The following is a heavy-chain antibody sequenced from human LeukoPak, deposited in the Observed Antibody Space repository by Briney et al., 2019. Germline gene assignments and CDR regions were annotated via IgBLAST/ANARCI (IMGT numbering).Heavy chain of an antibody. CDR2: IYSGGST. Sequence: GGSLRLSCAASGFTVSSNYMSWVRQAPGKGLEWVSIIYSGGSTYFADSVKGRFTISRDNSKNTLYLQMNSLRAEGTALYYCARVVTAWFDFDYWGQGTLVTVSS. CDR3: ARVVTAWFDFDY. CDR1: GFTVSSNY. V-gene: IGHV3-53*01. D-gene: IGHD5-18*01. J-gene: IGHJ4*02.